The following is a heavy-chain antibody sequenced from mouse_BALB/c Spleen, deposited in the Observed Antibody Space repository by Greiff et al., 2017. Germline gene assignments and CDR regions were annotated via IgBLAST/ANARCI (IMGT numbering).Heavy chain of an antibody. D-gene: IGHD2-14*01. CDR1: GYTFTSYY. V-gene: IGHV1S81*02. Sequence: VQLQQSGADLVKPGASLKFSCTASGYTFTSYYMYWVHQSPGQGLEWIGEISPSNGGTYFNEMFKSKATLTVDKSSSTAYMQLSSLTSEDSAVYYCTRGDYRYDGAMDYWGQGTSVTVSS. CDR2: ISPSNGGT. J-gene: IGHJ4*01. CDR3: TRGDYRYDGAMDY.